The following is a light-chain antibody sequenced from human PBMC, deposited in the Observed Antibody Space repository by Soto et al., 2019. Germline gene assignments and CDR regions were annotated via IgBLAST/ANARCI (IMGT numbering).Light chain of an antibody. CDR3: QQYGSSPPYT. V-gene: IGKV3-20*01. CDR1: QSVSSGY. CDR2: GVS. Sequence: EIVLTQSPDTLYLSPRERATLSCRSSQSVSSGYLAWYQHKPGQPPRLLXHGVSNRATGIPDRFSGSGSGTDFTLTITRLEPEDFAVYYCQQYGSSPPYTFGHGTKVDIK. J-gene: IGKJ2*01.